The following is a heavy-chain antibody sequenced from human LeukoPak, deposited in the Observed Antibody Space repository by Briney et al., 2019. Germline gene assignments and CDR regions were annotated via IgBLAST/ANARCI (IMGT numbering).Heavy chain of an antibody. D-gene: IGHD6-19*01. CDR2: IYYSGST. J-gene: IGHJ4*02. CDR1: GGSISTYY. CDR3: ARQVGYSSGWYIY. Sequence: PAVTLSLTCTVSGGSISTYYWSWIRQPPGKGLEWIGHIYYSGSTNYNPSLKSRVTISVDTSKNQFSLKLSSVTAADTAVYYCARQVGYSSGWYIYWGQGTLVTV. V-gene: IGHV4-59*08.